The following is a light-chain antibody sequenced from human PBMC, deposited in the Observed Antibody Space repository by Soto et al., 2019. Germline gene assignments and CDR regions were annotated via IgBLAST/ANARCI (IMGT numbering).Light chain of an antibody. CDR2: GTS. CDR1: QSVIKK. J-gene: IGKJ3*01. V-gene: IGKV3D-15*01. Sequence: EIVLTQSPATLSVSPGERATLSCRATQSVIKKLAWYQQKPGQAPRLLIYGTSTRATGIPARFSGSGSGTEFTLTISSLQSEDFAVYYCQQYHNWPPFTFGPGTKVDIK. CDR3: QQYHNWPPFT.